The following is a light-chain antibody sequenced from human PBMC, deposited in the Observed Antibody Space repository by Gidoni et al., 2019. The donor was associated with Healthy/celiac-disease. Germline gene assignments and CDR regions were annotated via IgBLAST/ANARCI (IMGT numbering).Light chain of an antibody. J-gene: IGLJ2*01. V-gene: IGLV2-8*01. CDR2: EVS. Sequence: QSALTQPPSASGSPGQSVTISCTGTSSDVGSYNYVSWYQQHPGKAPKLMIYEVSKRPSGVPDRFSGSKSGNTASMTVSGLQAEDEADYYGSSYAGSNNLVFGGGTKLTVL. CDR1: SSDVGSYNY. CDR3: SSYAGSNNLV.